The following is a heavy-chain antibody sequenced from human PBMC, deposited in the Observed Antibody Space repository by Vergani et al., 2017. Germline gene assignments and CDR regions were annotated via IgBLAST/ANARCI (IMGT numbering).Heavy chain of an antibody. V-gene: IGHV1-18*01. CDR2: IRPYTGHT. D-gene: IGHD2-8*02. J-gene: IGHJ4*02. CDR1: SHTFQTYG. CDR3: ATVEGKTREYWRPWGY. Sequence: QVQLVQSGAELKKPGASVSVSCKGSSHTFQTYGISWVRQAPGKGLEWMAWIRPYTGHTIYAQKFQDRVTMTADTSTNTAYMELSSLRSEDTAVYYCATVEGKTREYWRPWGYWGQGTLVTVSS.